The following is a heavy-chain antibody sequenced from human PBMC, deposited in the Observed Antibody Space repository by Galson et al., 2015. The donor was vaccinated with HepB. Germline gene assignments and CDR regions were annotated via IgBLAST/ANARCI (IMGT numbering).Heavy chain of an antibody. CDR3: ARELDIVVVPAAQENAFDI. CDR2: ISSSSSYT. CDR1: GFTFSDYY. Sequence: SLRLSCAASGFTFSDYYMSWIRQAPGKGLEWVSYISSSSSYTNYADSVKGRFTISRDNAKNSLYLQMNSLRAEDTAVYYCARELDIVVVPAAQENAFDIWGQGTMVTVSS. J-gene: IGHJ3*02. V-gene: IGHV3-11*06. D-gene: IGHD2-2*01.